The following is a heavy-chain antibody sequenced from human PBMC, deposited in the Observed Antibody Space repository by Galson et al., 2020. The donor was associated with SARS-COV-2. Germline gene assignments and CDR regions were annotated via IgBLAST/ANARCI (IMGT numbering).Heavy chain of an antibody. CDR2: IYYSGST. CDR1: GGSVSSGSYY. CDR3: ARDHSSGWYSHQFYYYYGMDV. V-gene: IGHV4-61*01. D-gene: IGHD6-19*01. Sequence: ASETLSLTCTVSGGSVSSGSYYWSWIRQPPGKGLEWIGYIYYSGSTNYKPSLKSRVTISVDTSKNQFSLKLSSVTAADTAVYYCARDHSSGWYSHQFYYYYGMDVWGQGTTVTVSS. J-gene: IGHJ6*02.